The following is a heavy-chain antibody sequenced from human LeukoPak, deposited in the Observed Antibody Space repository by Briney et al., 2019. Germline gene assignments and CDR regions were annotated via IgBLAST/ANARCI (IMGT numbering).Heavy chain of an antibody. CDR3: ARTYYYGSGSYPFDY. CDR2: IYPGDSDT. J-gene: IGHJ4*02. CDR1: GSSLTSNW. V-gene: IGHV5-51*01. Sequence: PGESLKISWKASGSSLTSNWIGWVRQMPGKGLEWMRIIYPGDSDTRYSPSFQGQVTISADKSISTAYLQWSSLKASDTAMYYCARTYYYGSGSYPFDYWGQGTLVTVSS. D-gene: IGHD3-10*01.